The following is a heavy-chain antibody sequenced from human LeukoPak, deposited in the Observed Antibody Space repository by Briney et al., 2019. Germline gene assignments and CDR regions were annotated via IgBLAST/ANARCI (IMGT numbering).Heavy chain of an antibody. CDR3: ARRGYYYDRSGYYYFDY. D-gene: IGHD3-22*01. CDR2: IHHSGTT. J-gene: IGHJ4*02. Sequence: SDTLSLTCTVSGGSISSYYWSWIRQPPGKGLEWIGCIHHSGTTDYNPSLKSRATTSVDTSKNQFSLKLRSVTAADTAVYYCARRGYYYDRSGYYYFDYWGQGILVTVSS. V-gene: IGHV4-59*08. CDR1: GGSISSYY.